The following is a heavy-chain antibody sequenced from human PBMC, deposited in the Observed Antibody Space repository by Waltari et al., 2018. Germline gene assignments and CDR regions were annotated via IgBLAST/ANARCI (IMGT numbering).Heavy chain of an antibody. CDR2: INRDGSST. D-gene: IGHD3-22*01. J-gene: IGHJ2*01. Sequence: EVQLVESGGGLVQPGGSLRLSCAASGFTFSSYWMHWVRQAPGKGLVWVSRINRDGSSTGYADSVKGRFTISRDNAKNTLYLQMNSLRAEDTAVYYCAREPPLDSSGYYAWYFDLWGRGTLVTVSS. CDR3: AREPPLDSSGYYAWYFDL. V-gene: IGHV3-74*01. CDR1: GFTFSSYW.